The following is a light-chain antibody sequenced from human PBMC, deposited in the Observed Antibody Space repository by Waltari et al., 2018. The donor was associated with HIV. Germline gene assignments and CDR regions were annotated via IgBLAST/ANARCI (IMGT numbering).Light chain of an antibody. CDR1: SSDVGGYNY. V-gene: IGLV2-14*03. Sequence: QSALTQPASVSGSPGQSITISCTGTSSDVGGYNYVSWYQRPPGKAPKLIIYDFSNRPSWVSNRFSGSKSGNRASLTISGLQAEDEADYYCSSYTSSSTRVFGGGTTVTVL. J-gene: IGLJ3*02. CDR2: DFS. CDR3: SSYTSSSTRV.